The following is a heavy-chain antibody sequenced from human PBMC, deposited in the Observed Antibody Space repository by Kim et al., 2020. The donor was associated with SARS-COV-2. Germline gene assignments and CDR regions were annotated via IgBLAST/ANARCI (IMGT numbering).Heavy chain of an antibody. CDR1: GYTFTSYA. Sequence: ASVKVSCKASGYTFTSYAMHWVRQAPGQRLEWMGWINAGNGNTKYSQKFQGRVTITSDTSASTAYMELSSLRSEDTAVYYCARDFEHSSSSSFIWRYYYYGMDVWGQGTTVTVSS. J-gene: IGHJ6*02. D-gene: IGHD6-6*01. V-gene: IGHV1-3*01. CDR3: ARDFEHSSSSSFIWRYYYYGMDV. CDR2: INAGNGNT.